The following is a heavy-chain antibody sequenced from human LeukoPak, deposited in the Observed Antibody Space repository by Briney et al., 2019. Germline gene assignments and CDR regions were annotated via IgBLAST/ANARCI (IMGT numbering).Heavy chain of an antibody. V-gene: IGHV4-34*01. CDR3: ARGEITIFGVVMSYYFDY. CDR2: TNHSGST. D-gene: IGHD3-3*01. J-gene: IGHJ4*02. CDR1: GGSFSGYY. Sequence: SETLSLTCAVYGGSFSGYYWSWIRQPPGKGLEWIGETNHSGSTNYNPSLKSRVTLTVYTSKNQFSLKLSSVTAADTAVYYCARGEITIFGVVMSYYFDYWGQGTLVTVSS.